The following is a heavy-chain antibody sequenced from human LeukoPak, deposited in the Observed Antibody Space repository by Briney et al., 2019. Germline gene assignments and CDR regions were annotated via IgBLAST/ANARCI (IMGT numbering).Heavy chain of an antibody. CDR1: GGTFSSYA. V-gene: IGHV1-69*10. J-gene: IGHJ6*02. CDR3: ARPNTAMAEPYYYYYGMDV. D-gene: IGHD5-18*01. CDR2: IIPILGIA. Sequence: SVKVSCKASGGTFSSYAISWVRQAPGQGLEWMGGIIPILGIANYAQKFQGRVTITADKSTSTAYMELSSLRSEDTAVYYCARPNTAMAEPYYYYYGMDVWGQGTTVTVSS.